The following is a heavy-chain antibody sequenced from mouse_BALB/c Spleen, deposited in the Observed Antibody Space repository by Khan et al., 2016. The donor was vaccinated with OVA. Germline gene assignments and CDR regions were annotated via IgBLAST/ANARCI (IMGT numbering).Heavy chain of an antibody. CDR3: ANGNYGGFAY. CDR2: ISSAATYT. CDR1: GFTFSSFV. V-gene: IGHV5-9-3*01. J-gene: IGHJ3*01. D-gene: IGHD2-1*01. Sequence: EVQLQESGGGLVEPGGSLKLSCAASGFTFSSFVMSWVRQTPEKRLEWVATISSAATYTYYPDSVKGRFTISRDNAKNTLYLQMNSLRSDDTAIYYCANGNYGGFAYWGQGTLVTVST.